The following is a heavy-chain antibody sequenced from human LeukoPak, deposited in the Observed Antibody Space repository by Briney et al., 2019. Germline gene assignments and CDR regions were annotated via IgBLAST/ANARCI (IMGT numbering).Heavy chain of an antibody. V-gene: IGHV3-7*01. CDR1: GFTFSSYW. Sequence: PGGSLRLSCAASGFTFSSYWMSWVRQAPGKGLEWVANIKQDGSEKYYVDSVKGRFTISRDNAKNSLYLQMNSLRAEDTAVYYCAREGLLWFGELWQNDYWGQGTLVTVSS. D-gene: IGHD3-10*01. CDR2: IKQDGSEK. J-gene: IGHJ4*02. CDR3: AREGLLWFGELWQNDY.